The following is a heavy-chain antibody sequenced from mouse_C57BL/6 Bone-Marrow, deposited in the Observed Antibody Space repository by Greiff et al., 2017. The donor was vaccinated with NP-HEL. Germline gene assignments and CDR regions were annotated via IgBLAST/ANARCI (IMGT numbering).Heavy chain of an antibody. CDR2: ISDGGSYT. V-gene: IGHV5-4*01. CDR1: GFTFSSYA. CDR3: ARDDYYAIDY. Sequence: EVKLMESGGGLVKPGGSLKLSCAASGFTFSSYAMSWVRQTPEKRLEWVATISDGGSYTYYPDNVKGRFTISRDNAKNNLYLQMSHLKSDDTAMYYCARDDYYAIDYWGQGTSVTVSS. J-gene: IGHJ4*01.